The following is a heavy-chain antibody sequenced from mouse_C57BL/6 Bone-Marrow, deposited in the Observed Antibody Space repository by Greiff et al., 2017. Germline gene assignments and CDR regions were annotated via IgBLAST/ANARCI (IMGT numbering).Heavy chain of an antibody. CDR1: GFTFSDYG. V-gene: IGHV5-17*01. Sequence: EVQLVESGGGLVKPGGSLKLSCAASGFTFSDYGMHWVRQAPEKGLEWVAYISSGSSTIYYADTVKGRFTISRDNAKNTLFLQMTSLRSEDTAMYYCAITPVPYGYFDVWGTGTPVTVSS. CDR3: AITPVPYGYFDV. J-gene: IGHJ1*03. D-gene: IGHD2-4*01. CDR2: ISSGSSTI.